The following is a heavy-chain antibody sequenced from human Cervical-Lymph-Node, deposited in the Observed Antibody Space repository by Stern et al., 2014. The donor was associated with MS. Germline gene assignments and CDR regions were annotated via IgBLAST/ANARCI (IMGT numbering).Heavy chain of an antibody. Sequence: QVQLQESGPGLVKPSGTLSLTCAVSGGSVSSTNWWSWVRQSPGKGLEWIGNIYHRGPSNYRPSLRSRFSISLDTAKTHLSLHLTSVTAADTAVYYCARERQQYCNSEGCSYWYFDLWGRGTLVTVSS. V-gene: IGHV4-4*02. CDR2: IYHRGPS. CDR1: GGSVSSTNW. J-gene: IGHJ2*01. D-gene: IGHD2/OR15-2a*01. CDR3: ARERQQYCNSEGCSYWYFDL.